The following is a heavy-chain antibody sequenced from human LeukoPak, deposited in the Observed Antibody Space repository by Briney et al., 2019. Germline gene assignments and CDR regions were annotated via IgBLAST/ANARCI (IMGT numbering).Heavy chain of an antibody. Sequence: SVKVSCKASGGTFISYAISWVRQAPGQGLEWMGRIIPIFDTANDAQKFQSRVTITADKSKSTAYMELSNLRSEDTAVYYCARHLDIVATTLIDYWGQGTLVTVSS. CDR1: GGTFISYA. CDR2: IIPIFDTA. J-gene: IGHJ4*02. V-gene: IGHV1-69*06. D-gene: IGHD5-12*01. CDR3: ARHLDIVATTLIDY.